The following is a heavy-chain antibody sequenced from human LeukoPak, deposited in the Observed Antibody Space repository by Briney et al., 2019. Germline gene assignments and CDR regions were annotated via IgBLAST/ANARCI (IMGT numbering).Heavy chain of an antibody. J-gene: IGHJ4*02. V-gene: IGHV1-18*01. CDR1: GYTFGIYG. CDR3: ARVAATVVTRTDY. Sequence: GASVKVSCKASGYTFGIYGISWVRQAPGQGLEWMGWISDYNGNTDYAQNLQGRVTMTTDTSTSTAYMELRSLTSDDTAVYYCARVAATVVTRTDYWGQGTLVTVSS. CDR2: ISDYNGNT. D-gene: IGHD4-23*01.